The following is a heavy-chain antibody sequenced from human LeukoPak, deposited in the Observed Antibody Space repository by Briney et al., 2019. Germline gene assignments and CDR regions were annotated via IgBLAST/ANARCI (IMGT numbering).Heavy chain of an antibody. CDR2: ISGSGGST. CDR3: AKDSVGSANVGALYYFDY. V-gene: IGHV3-23*01. CDR1: GFTFSSYG. J-gene: IGHJ4*02. D-gene: IGHD1-26*01. Sequence: PGGSLRLSCAASGFTFSSYGMSWVRQAPGKGLEWVSAISGSGGSTYYADSVKGRFTISRDNSKNSLYLQMNTLTTEDTAFYYCAKDSVGSANVGALYYFDYWGQGTLVTVSS.